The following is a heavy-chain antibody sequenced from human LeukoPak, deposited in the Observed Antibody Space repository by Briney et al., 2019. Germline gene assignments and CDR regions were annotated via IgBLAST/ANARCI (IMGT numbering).Heavy chain of an antibody. J-gene: IGHJ3*02. CDR1: GGSISSGSYY. D-gene: IGHD1-14*01. V-gene: IGHV4-61*02. CDR2: IHTSGST. CDR3: ARDSPETSDVFDI. Sequence: SETLSLTCTVSGGSISSGSYYWSWIRQPAGKGLERIGRIHTSGSTNYNPSLKSRATISLDTSKNQFSLKLSSVTAADTAVYYCARDSPETSDVFDICGQGTMVTVSS.